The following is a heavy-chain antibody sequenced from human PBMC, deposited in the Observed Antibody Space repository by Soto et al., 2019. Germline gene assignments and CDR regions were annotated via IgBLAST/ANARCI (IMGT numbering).Heavy chain of an antibody. CDR2: IFHSGST. D-gene: IGHD3-16*02. CDR1: GGSINSGDYY. V-gene: IGHV4-30-4*03. J-gene: IGHJ6*02. Sequence: PSETLSLTCTVSGGSINSGDYYWTWVRQPPGKGLEWIGNIFHSGSTDYNPSLKSRLSISGDTSKNHFSLTLTSVTAADAAVYYCATIGVSGYLAVWGQGTTVTVS. CDR3: ATIGVSGYLAV.